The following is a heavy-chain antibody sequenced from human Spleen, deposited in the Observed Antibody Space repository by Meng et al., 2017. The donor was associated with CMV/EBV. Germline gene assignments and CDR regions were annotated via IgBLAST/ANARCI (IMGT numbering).Heavy chain of an antibody. CDR1: GFTFSSYD. J-gene: IGHJ5*02. CDR3: ARDILGYYDFWSGPNWFDP. D-gene: IGHD3-3*01. CDR2: IGTAGDT. Sequence: GESLKISCAASGFTFSSYDMHWVRQATGKGLEWVSAIGTAGDTYYPGSVKGRFTISRENAKNSLYLQMNSLRAEDTAVYYCARDILGYYDFWSGPNWFDPWGQGTLVTVSS. V-gene: IGHV3-13*01.